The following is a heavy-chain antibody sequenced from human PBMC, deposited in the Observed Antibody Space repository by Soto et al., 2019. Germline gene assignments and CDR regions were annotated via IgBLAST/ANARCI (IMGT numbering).Heavy chain of an antibody. V-gene: IGHV1-69*01. CDR1: GGTLSRSA. D-gene: IGHD6-13*01. CDR2: IIPIFGPA. CDR3: GTGSSWTKVDS. Sequence: QVQLVQSGAEVKKPGSSVKVSCKASGGTLSRSAISWVRQAPGQGLEWMGGIIPIFGPAIYAQKFRGRVSINADESTKTAYMEMSSLRSEDTAVDYCGTGSSWTKVDSWGQGTLVTVSS. J-gene: IGHJ4*02.